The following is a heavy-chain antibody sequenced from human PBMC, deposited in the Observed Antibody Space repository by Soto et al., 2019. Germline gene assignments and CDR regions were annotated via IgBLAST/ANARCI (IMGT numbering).Heavy chain of an antibody. V-gene: IGHV1-8*01. J-gene: IGHJ4*02. CDR3: ASFVRHQVPTIDF. D-gene: IGHD1-26*01. CDR1: GYTFTSYD. Sequence: QVQLVQSGAEVKKPGASVRDSCKASGYTFTSYDINWVRQATGQGLEWMGWMNPESTNTGYAQKFQGRVTMTRDTSISTAYLELSSLRSEDTAVYYCASFVRHQVPTIDFWGQGTLVTVSS. CDR2: MNPESTNT.